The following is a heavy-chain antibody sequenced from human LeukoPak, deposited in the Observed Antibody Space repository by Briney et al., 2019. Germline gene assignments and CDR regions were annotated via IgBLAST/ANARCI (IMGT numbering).Heavy chain of an antibody. CDR2: IRGSGIST. V-gene: IGHV3-23*01. D-gene: IGHD6-19*01. CDR3: ATGPQFPDY. Sequence: GGSLRLSCAASGFTFSTYAMSWVRQAPGKGLEWVSGIRGSGISTYYADSVKGRFTISRDISRNTLYLQMNSLRAEDTAIYYCATGPQFPDYWGQGTLVTVSS. CDR1: GFTFSTYA. J-gene: IGHJ4*02.